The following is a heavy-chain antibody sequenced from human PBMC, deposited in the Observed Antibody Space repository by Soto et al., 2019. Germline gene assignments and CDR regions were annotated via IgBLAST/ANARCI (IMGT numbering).Heavy chain of an antibody. Sequence: QITLKESGPTLVKPTQTLTLTCTFSGFSLHTSGVGVGWIREPPGQALEWLALIYWDDEKRYSPSLRSRLAITKDTSKNQVVLSLTSVDPVDTATYFCAPMSKDDRDRSVYGLDVWGPGATVIVSS. CDR3: APMSKDDRDRSVYGLDV. D-gene: IGHD2-21*02. J-gene: IGHJ6*02. CDR2: IYWDDEK. CDR1: GFSLHTSGVG. V-gene: IGHV2-5*02.